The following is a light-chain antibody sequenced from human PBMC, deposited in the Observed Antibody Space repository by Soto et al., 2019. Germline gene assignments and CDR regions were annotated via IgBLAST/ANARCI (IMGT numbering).Light chain of an antibody. CDR3: QQYGMLYA. Sequence: EIVLTQSPGTLSLSPGERATLSCRASQSVSRSHLAWYQQKPGQAPRLLIYGASSRASGVPDRFSGSGSGTDFTLTISRLETDDFAVYYCQQYGMLYAFGQGTKLEIK. J-gene: IGKJ2*01. CDR1: QSVSRSH. CDR2: GAS. V-gene: IGKV3-20*01.